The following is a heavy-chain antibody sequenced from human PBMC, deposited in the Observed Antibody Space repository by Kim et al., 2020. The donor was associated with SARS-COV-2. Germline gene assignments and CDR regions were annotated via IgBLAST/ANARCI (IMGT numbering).Heavy chain of an antibody. CDR2: INSRGSST. CDR1: GFAFTNYG. D-gene: IGHD6-13*01. V-gene: IGHV3-23*01. J-gene: IGHJ4*02. Sequence: GGSLRLSCAASGFAFTNYGMTWVRQAPGKGLEWVASINSRGSSTYYADSVRGRFTISRDSSKDTLYLQMNSLTAEDTAVYFCVKGRAAPGLAYYDYWGQGTLVTVSS. CDR3: VKGRAAPGLAYYDY.